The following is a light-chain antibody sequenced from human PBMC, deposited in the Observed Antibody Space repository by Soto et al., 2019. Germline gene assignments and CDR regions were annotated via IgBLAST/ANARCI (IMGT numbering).Light chain of an antibody. CDR2: SNN. V-gene: IGLV1-44*01. CDR1: SSNIGSNT. Sequence: QSVLTQPPSASGTPGQRVTISCSGSSSNIGSNTVNWYQQLPGTAPKLLIYSNNQRPSGVPDRCSGSKSGTSASLAISGLQSEDEDDYYCAAWDDSLNGVVFGGGTMVTVL. J-gene: IGLJ2*01. CDR3: AAWDDSLNGVV.